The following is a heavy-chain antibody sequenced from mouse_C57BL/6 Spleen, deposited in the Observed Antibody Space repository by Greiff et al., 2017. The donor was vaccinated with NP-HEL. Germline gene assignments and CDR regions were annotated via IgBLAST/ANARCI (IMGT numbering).Heavy chain of an antibody. CDR2: ISDGGSYT. D-gene: IGHD1-1*01. CDR1: GFTFSSYA. Sequence: DVMLVESGGGLVKPGGSLKLSCAASGFTFSSYAMSWVRQTPEKRLEWVATISDGGSYTYYPDNVKGRFTISRDNAKNNLYLQMSHLKSEDTAMYYCARDRGYGSPHWYFDVWGTGTTVTVSS. CDR3: ARDRGYGSPHWYFDV. V-gene: IGHV5-4*01. J-gene: IGHJ1*03.